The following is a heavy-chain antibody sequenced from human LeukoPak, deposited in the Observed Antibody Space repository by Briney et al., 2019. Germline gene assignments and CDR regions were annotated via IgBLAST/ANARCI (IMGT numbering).Heavy chain of an antibody. CDR3: ARVTVPGPGVHYYYGMDV. D-gene: IGHD4-17*01. CDR2: INPSGGST. Sequence: GASVKVSCKASGYTFTSYYMHWVRQAPGQGLEWMGIINPSGGSTSYAQKFQGRVTMTRDTSTSTVYMALSSLRSEDTAVYYCARVTVPGPGVHYYYGMDVWGQWTTVTVSS. J-gene: IGHJ6*02. CDR1: GYTFTSYY. V-gene: IGHV1-46*01.